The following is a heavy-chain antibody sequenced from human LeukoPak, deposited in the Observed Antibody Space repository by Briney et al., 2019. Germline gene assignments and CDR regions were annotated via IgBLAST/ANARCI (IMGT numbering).Heavy chain of an antibody. V-gene: IGHV3-64D*06. D-gene: IGHD3-22*01. CDR3: VKRTGDSSGYYDY. CDR2: ISGNGGST. J-gene: IGHJ4*02. CDR1: GFTFSSYL. Sequence: GGSLRLSCSASGFTFSSYLMHWVRQAPEKGLEYVSAISGNGGSTFYADSVKGRFTISRDNSKNTLYLQMSSLRAEDTAVYYCVKRTGDSSGYYDYWGQGTLVTVSS.